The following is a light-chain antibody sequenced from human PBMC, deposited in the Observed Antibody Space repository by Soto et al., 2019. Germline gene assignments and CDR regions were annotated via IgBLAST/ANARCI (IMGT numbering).Light chain of an antibody. CDR2: KAS. J-gene: IGKJ1*01. CDR3: QQYNRFSPWT. CDR1: ESISSW. Sequence: DIQMTQSPSTLSASVGDIFTIXXRASESISSWLAWYQQKPGKATKLLXYKASNLESGVPSRFSGSGSGTEFTLTISSLQTDDFATYYCQQYNRFSPWTFGQGTKVDIK. V-gene: IGKV1-5*03.